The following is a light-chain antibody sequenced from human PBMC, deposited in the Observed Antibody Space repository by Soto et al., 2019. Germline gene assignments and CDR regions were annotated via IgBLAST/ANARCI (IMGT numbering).Light chain of an antibody. CDR1: LSLNNW. CDR2: DAS. V-gene: IGKV1-5*01. J-gene: IGKJ2*01. Sequence: DIQMTQSPSTLSASVGDRVTITCRASLSLNNWLAWYQQKPGKAPKLLIYDASTLESGVPSRFSGSGSGSEFTLTISSLQPDDFASYYCQQYYSHSLYTFGEGTKLEIK. CDR3: QQYYSHSLYT.